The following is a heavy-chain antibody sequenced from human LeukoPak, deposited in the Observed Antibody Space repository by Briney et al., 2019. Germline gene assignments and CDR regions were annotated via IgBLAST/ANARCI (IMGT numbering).Heavy chain of an antibody. D-gene: IGHD1-20*01. Sequence: QPGGSLRLSCAASGFTFSSYAMSWVRQAPGQGLEWVSAISGSGGSTYYADSVKGRFTIPRDNSKNTLYLQMNSLRAEDTAVYYWAKGSNWNDVPTNFDYWGQGTLVTVSS. CDR1: GFTFSSYA. V-gene: IGHV3-23*01. J-gene: IGHJ4*02. CDR2: ISGSGGST. CDR3: AKGSNWNDVPTNFDY.